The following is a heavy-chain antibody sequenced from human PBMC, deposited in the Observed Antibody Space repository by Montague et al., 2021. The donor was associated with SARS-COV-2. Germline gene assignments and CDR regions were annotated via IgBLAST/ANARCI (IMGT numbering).Heavy chain of an antibody. CDR2: VYYSGRT. CDR1: GDSISRYY. J-gene: IGHJ4*02. V-gene: IGHV4-59*08. CDR3: ARGFDY. Sequence: SETLSLTCTVSGDSISRYYWSWIRQPPGKGLEWIGYVYYSGRTNYNPSLKSRVTISVDTSKNQFSLKLSSVTAADTAVYYCARGFDYWGQGTLVTVSS.